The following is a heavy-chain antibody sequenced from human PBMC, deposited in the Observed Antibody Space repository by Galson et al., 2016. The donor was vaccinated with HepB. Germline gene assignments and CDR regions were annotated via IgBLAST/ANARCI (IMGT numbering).Heavy chain of an antibody. D-gene: IGHD5-18*01. J-gene: IGHJ6*02. V-gene: IGHV3-53*01. Sequence: SLRLSCAASDFSVSDNDMSWVRQAPGKGLEWVAVTYSDGRTPYAESVKGRFTISRDNSKNTLYLQMNSLTADDTAVYYCTREKNPKGYKSRMDVWGQGTTVIVSS. CDR3: TREKNPKGYKSRMDV. CDR2: TYSDGRT. CDR1: DFSVSDND.